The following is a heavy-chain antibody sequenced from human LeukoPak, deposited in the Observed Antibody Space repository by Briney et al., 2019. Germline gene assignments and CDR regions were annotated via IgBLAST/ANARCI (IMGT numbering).Heavy chain of an antibody. CDR2: IYGDGIT. D-gene: IGHD1-14*01. CDR3: ANEKGGIDY. J-gene: IGHJ4*02. V-gene: IGHV3-53*01. CDR1: GFSVSSNY. Sequence: GGSLRLSCAASGFSVSSNYMSWVRQAPGRGPEWVSVIYGDGITKYYADSVKGRFTISRDNSKNTLYLQMNSLRAEDTAVYYCANEKGGIDYWGQGTLVTVSS.